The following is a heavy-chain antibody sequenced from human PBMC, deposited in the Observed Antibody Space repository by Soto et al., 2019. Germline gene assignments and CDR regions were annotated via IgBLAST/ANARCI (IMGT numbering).Heavy chain of an antibody. CDR2: ISGSGGST. CDR1: GFTFRNCP. V-gene: IGHV3-23*01. CDR3: ANLLSSIAARAYYYYGMDV. J-gene: IGHJ6*02. Sequence: PEDSLRPSSQTSGFTFRNCPMSWIRQAPGEGLEWVSAISGSGGSTYYADSVKGWFTISRDNSKNTLYLQMNSLRADDTAVYYCANLLSSIAARAYYYYGMDVWGQGT. D-gene: IGHD6-6*01.